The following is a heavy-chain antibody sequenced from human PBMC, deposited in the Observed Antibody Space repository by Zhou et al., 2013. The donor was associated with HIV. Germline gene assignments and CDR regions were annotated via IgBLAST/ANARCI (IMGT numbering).Heavy chain of an antibody. Sequence: QVQLVQSGAEVKKPGSSVKVSCKASGGTFSSYAISWVRQAPGQGLEWMGGIIPIFGTANYAQKFQGRVTITTDESTSTAYMELSSLRSEDTAVYYCARGGGWLQLSDYYYYMDVWGKGTTVTVSS. CDR3: ARGGGWLQLSDYYYYMDV. V-gene: IGHV1-69*05. J-gene: IGHJ6*03. CDR2: IIPIFGTA. CDR1: GGTFSSYA. D-gene: IGHD1-1*01.